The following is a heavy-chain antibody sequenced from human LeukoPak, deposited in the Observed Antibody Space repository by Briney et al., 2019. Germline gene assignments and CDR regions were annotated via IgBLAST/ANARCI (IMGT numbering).Heavy chain of an antibody. CDR2: INRNGDNT. Sequence: GGSLRLSCEASGFTFDDYGMSWVRPVPGKGLEWVSGINRNGDNTDYADSVKGRFTISRDNAKNSHFLQMNSLRVEDTAFYYCARGFRNGPFDCWGQGTLVTVSS. V-gene: IGHV3-20*04. CDR1: GFTFDDYG. J-gene: IGHJ4*02. D-gene: IGHD2-8*01. CDR3: ARGFRNGPFDC.